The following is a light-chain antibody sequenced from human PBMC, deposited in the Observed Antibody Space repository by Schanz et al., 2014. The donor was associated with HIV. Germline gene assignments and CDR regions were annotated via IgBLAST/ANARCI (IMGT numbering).Light chain of an antibody. V-gene: IGKV3-20*01. CDR2: GAS. CDR1: QRISDSN. J-gene: IGKJ1*01. Sequence: EIVLTQSPGTLSLSPGERATLSCRASQRISDSNLAWYQQKPGQAPRLLIFGASTRATGIPDRFSGSGSGTDFTLTISRVEPEDYAVYYCQQYGSLPWTFGQGTKVEVK. CDR3: QQYGSLPWT.